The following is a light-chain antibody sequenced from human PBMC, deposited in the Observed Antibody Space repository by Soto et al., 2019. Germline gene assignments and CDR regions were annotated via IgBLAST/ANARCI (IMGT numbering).Light chain of an antibody. CDR1: QDIHNY. J-gene: IGKJ1*01. V-gene: IGKV1-8*01. CDR3: QHYYNYPWT. Sequence: AVLLTQSPSSFSASTGDRATITCRASQDIHNYLAWYQQVPGKAPKLLLYAASILQTGVPSRFSGSGSGTDFTLTIDGLQSEDFATYFWQHYYNYPWTFGQGTKVE. CDR2: AAS.